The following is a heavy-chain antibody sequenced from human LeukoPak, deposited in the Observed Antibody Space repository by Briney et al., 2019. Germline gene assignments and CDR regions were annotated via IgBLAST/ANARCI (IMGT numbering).Heavy chain of an antibody. V-gene: IGHV3-23*01. Sequence: GGSLRLSCVASGFTFSSHGMNWVRQAPGKGLEWVSGITSGTRTYYADSVKGRFAISRDNSKNTTYLQMNSLRAEDTAVYYCAKESTVTPGSVNWFDPWGQGTLVTVSS. CDR3: AKESTVTPGSVNWFDP. J-gene: IGHJ5*02. D-gene: IGHD4-17*01. CDR1: GFTFSSHG. CDR2: ITSGTRT.